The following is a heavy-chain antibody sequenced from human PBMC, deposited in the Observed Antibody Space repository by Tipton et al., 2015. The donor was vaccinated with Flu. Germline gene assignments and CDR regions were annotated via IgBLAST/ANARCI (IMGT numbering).Heavy chain of an antibody. Sequence: TLSLTCTVSGGSIGSYYWNWLRQPPGKGLEWIGYIYNSEYTKYNPSLKSRITISVDSSRKQFSLQLTSVTVADTAVYYCARDPSLGMPDYFDSWGQGTMVTASS. CDR2: IYNSEYT. V-gene: IGHV4-4*08. CDR1: GGSIGSYY. D-gene: IGHD2-2*01. CDR3: ARDPSLGMPDYFDS. J-gene: IGHJ4*02.